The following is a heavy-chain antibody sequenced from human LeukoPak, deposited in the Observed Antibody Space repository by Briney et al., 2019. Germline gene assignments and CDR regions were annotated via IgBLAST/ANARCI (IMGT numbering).Heavy chain of an antibody. D-gene: IGHD3-22*01. Sequence: PGGSLRLSCAASGFTFSSYGMHWVRQAPGKGLEWVAVISYDESNKYYADSVKGRFTISRDNSKNTLYLQMNSLRAEDTAVYYCAKGPRYDSSGYDDYYFDYWGQGTLVTVSS. J-gene: IGHJ4*02. CDR1: GFTFSSYG. CDR3: AKGPRYDSSGYDDYYFDY. CDR2: ISYDESNK. V-gene: IGHV3-30*18.